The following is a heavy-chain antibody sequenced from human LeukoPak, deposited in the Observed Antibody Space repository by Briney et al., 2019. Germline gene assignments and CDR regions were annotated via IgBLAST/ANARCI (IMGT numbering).Heavy chain of an antibody. D-gene: IGHD2-2*01. V-gene: IGHV4-34*01. CDR3: ARGRSMEDIVVVPAADPGDY. CDR1: GGSFSGYY. CDR2: INHSAST. Sequence: ASENLSLTCAVYGGSFSGYYWSWIRQPPGKGLEWIGEINHSASTNYNPSLKSRVTISVDTSKNQFSLKLSSVTAADTAVYYCARGRSMEDIVVVPAADPGDYWGQGTLVTVSS. J-gene: IGHJ4*02.